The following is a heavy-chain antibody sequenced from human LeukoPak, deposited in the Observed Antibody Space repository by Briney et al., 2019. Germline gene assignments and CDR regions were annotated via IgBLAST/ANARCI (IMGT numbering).Heavy chain of an antibody. D-gene: IGHD3-22*01. CDR3: ARYYYDSSGYPLGNDTFDI. CDR2: INPNSGGT. CDR1: GYTFTGYY. J-gene: IGHJ3*02. Sequence: ASVTVSCKASGYTFTGYYMHWVRQAPAQGLAWMGWINPNSGGTNYAQKFQGRVTMTRDTSINTAYMELSRLRSDDTAVYYCARYYYDSSGYPLGNDTFDIWGQGTMVTVSS. V-gene: IGHV1-2*02.